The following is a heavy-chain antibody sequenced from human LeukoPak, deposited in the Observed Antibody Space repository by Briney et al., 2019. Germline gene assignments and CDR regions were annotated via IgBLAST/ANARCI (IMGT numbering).Heavy chain of an antibody. CDR1: GFTVRSNY. D-gene: IGHD3-22*01. J-gene: IGHJ3*02. V-gene: IGHV3-66*01. CDR3: ARDLLRYYYDSSGYSTDAFDI. CDR2: IYSGGST. Sequence: GSLRLSCAASGFTVRSNYMNWVRQAPGKGLEWVSLIYSGGSTYYADSVKGRFTISRDNSKNTLYLQMNSLRAEDTAVYYCARDLLRYYYDSSGYSTDAFDIWGQGTMVTVSS.